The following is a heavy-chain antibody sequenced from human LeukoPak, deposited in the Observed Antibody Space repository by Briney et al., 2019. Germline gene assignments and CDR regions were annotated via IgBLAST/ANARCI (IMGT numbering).Heavy chain of an antibody. J-gene: IGHJ4*02. Sequence: SETLSLTCTASGGSISSYYWSWIRQPPGKGLEWIGYIYYSGSTNYNPSLKSRVTISVDTSKNQFSLKLSSVTAADTAVYYCASGNDILTGYVFDFWGQGTLVTVSS. V-gene: IGHV4-59*01. CDR2: IYYSGST. CDR1: GGSISSYY. CDR3: ASGNDILTGYVFDF. D-gene: IGHD3-9*01.